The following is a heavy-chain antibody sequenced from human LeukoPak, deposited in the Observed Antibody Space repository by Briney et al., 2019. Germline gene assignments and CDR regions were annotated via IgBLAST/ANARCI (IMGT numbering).Heavy chain of an antibody. CDR2: ISSSSSTI. Sequence: GGSLRLPCAASGFTFSSYSMNWVRQAPGKGLEWVSYISSSSSTIYYADSVKGRFTISRDNAKNSLYLQMNSLRAEDTAVYYCARRAPTDYWGQGILVTVSS. CDR1: GFTFSSYS. J-gene: IGHJ4*02. V-gene: IGHV3-48*04. CDR3: ARRAPTDY.